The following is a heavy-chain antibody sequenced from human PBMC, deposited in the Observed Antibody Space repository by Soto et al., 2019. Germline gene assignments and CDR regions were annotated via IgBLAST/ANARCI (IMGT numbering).Heavy chain of an antibody. CDR1: GYTFTSYA. CDR2: INAGNGKT. J-gene: IGHJ4*02. CDR3: ASDVGATDY. V-gene: IGHV1-3*01. Sequence: QVQLVQSGAEVKKPGASVKVSCKASGYTFTSYAMHWVRQAPGQRLEWMGWINAGNGKTKYSQKFQGRVTITRDTSESTAYMELSSLRSEDTAVYYCASDVGATDYWGQGTLVTVSS. D-gene: IGHD1-26*01.